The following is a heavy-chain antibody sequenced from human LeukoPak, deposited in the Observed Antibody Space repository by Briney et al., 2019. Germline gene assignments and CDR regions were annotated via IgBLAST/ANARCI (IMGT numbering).Heavy chain of an antibody. V-gene: IGHV1-18*01. CDR2: ISAYNGNT. CDR1: GYTFTSYG. CDR3: ARESGYSYGHPRFDY. D-gene: IGHD5-18*01. J-gene: IGHJ4*02. Sequence: ASVKVSCKASGYTFTSYGISWVRLAPGQGLEWMGWISAYNGNTNYAQKLQGRVTMTTDTSTSTAYMELRSLRSDDTAVYYCARESGYSYGHPRFDYWGQGTLVTVSS.